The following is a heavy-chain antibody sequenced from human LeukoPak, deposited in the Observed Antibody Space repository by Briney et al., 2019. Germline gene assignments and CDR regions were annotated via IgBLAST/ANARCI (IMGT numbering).Heavy chain of an antibody. CDR2: IWYDGSNK. Sequence: GRSLRVSCAASGFTFSSYGMHWVRQAPGKGLEWVAVIWYDGSNKYYADSVKGRFTISRDNSKNTLYLQMNSLRAEDTAVYYCARDMGYYDILTGYYTKGTFDYWGQGTLVTVSS. J-gene: IGHJ4*02. CDR3: ARDMGYYDILTGYYTKGTFDY. CDR1: GFTFSSYG. V-gene: IGHV3-33*01. D-gene: IGHD3-9*01.